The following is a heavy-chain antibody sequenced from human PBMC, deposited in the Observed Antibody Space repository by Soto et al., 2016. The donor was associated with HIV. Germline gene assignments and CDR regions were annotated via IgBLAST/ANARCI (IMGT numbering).Heavy chain of an antibody. D-gene: IGHD3-16*01. CDR1: GFTFSDAW. CDR2: IKSKPDGGTT. J-gene: IGHJ5*02. V-gene: IGHV3-15*01. CDR3: TTHLYPT. Sequence: EVQLVESGGGLVKPGGSLRLSCAVSGFTFSDAWMSWVRQAPGKGLGWVGLIKSKPDGGTTNDAAPVKGRFIISRDDSKNMLYLQMNSLKTEDTAVYYCTTHLYPTWGQGTLVTVSS.